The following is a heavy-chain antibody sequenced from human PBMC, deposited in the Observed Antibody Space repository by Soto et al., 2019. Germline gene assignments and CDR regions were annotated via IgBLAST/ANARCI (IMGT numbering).Heavy chain of an antibody. CDR1: CGSVHGYY. J-gene: IGHJ6*02. CDR2: INHTGGT. Sequence: SETLSPTCPGYCGSVHGYYWNWIRPPPGKGLEWIGEINHTGGTHYNPSLKRRVAISVDTSKNQFSLKLSSVPAADTAVYYCARASITRCGLGYYDYYSALDGWGQGSKVTVSS. D-gene: IGHD3-3*01. V-gene: IGHV4-34*01. CDR3: ARASITRCGLGYYDYYSALDG.